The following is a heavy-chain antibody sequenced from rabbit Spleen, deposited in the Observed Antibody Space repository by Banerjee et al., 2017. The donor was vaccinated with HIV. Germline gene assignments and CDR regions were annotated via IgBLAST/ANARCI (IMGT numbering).Heavy chain of an antibody. D-gene: IGHD7-1*01. CDR2: INSGNGAT. Sequence: QEQLVESGGGLVKPGASLTLTCKASGFSFSNAYGMCWVRQAPGTGLEYIAYINSGNGATGHATWAKGRFTISKTSSTTVTLQLNSLTAADTATYFCARSGYGNGRYYNLWGPGPSSPS. V-gene: IGHV1S45*01. CDR3: ARSGYGNGRYYNL. CDR1: GFSFSNAYG. J-gene: IGHJ4*01.